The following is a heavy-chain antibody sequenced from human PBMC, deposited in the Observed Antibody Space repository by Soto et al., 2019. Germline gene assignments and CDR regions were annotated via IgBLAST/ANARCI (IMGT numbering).Heavy chain of an antibody. Sequence: GGSLSLSCAASGFTFSGYFMSWVRRAPGKGLEWVSAITGSGGSTYYADSVEGRFTISRDNSKNTLYLQMNSLRAEDTAVYYCARGSPGNLWGKGTTVTVSS. CDR3: ARGSPGNL. CDR1: GFTFSGYF. V-gene: IGHV3-23*01. J-gene: IGHJ6*04. CDR2: ITGSGGST. D-gene: IGHD6-13*01.